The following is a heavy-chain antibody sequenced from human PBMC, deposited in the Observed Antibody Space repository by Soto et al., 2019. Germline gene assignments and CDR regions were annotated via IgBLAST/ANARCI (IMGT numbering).Heavy chain of an antibody. J-gene: IGHJ3*02. Sequence: EVQLLESGGGLVQPGGSLRLSCAASGFTISSYAMSWVRQAPGKGLEWVSAISGSGGSTYYADSVKGRFTISRDNSKNTLYLQMNSLRAEDTAVYYCAKDRFPNSSGWYAGYDAFDIWGQGTMVTVSS. CDR3: AKDRFPNSSGWYAGYDAFDI. V-gene: IGHV3-23*01. CDR2: ISGSGGST. D-gene: IGHD6-19*01. CDR1: GFTISSYA.